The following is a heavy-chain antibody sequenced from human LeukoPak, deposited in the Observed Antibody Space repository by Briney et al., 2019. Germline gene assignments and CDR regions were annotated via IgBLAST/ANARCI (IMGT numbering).Heavy chain of an antibody. CDR1: GGSISSQY. CDR2: IYYSGNT. J-gene: IGHJ3*02. D-gene: IGHD3-3*01. V-gene: IGHV4-59*11. CDR3: ARVYDFWSGYSEGAFDI. Sequence: PSETLSLTCTVSGGSISSQYWTWIRQPPGKRLEWIGYIYYSGNTNYNPSLKNRVTISVDTSKNQFSLKVRSVTAADTGVYYCARVYDFWSGYSEGAFDIWGQGTMVTVSS.